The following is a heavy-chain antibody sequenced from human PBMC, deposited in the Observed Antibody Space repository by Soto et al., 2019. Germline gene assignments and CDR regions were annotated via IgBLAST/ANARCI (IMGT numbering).Heavy chain of an antibody. D-gene: IGHD2-2*02. Sequence: EVQLLESGGGLVQPGGALRLSCAASGFTFSSYAMTWVRQAPGQGLEWVSTISGSGGTTYYADSVRGRFTNSRDNSKNTLELQMITLIAEDTALYSCTRYCPSDSCYIRYGMDVWGQGTSVTVSS. CDR2: ISGSGGTT. V-gene: IGHV3-23*01. J-gene: IGHJ6*02. CDR1: GFTFSSYA. CDR3: TRYCPSDSCYIRYGMDV.